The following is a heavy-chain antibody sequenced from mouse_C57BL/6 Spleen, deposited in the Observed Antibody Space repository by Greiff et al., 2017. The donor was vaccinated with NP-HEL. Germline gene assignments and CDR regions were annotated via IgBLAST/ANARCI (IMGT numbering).Heavy chain of an antibody. V-gene: IGHV1-82*01. Sequence: VQRVESGPELVKPGASVKISCKASGYAFSSSWMNWVKQRPGKGLEWIGRIYPGDGDTNYNGKFKGKATLTADKSSSTAYMQLSSLTSEDSAVYFCARLVPGYYDYYFDYWGQGTTLTVSS. CDR3: ARLVPGYYDYYFDY. CDR1: GYAFSSSW. J-gene: IGHJ2*01. D-gene: IGHD2-4*01. CDR2: IYPGDGDT.